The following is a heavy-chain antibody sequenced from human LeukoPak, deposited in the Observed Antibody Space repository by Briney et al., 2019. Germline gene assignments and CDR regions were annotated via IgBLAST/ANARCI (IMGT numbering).Heavy chain of an antibody. Sequence: EGSLRLSCSASGFTFSSYAMHWVRQAPWKELEYVSAISSNGDSTYYADSVKGRFTISRDNSKNTLYLQMNNMRAEDTAVYYCARQRGDYWGQGTPVTVSS. CDR3: ARQRGDY. D-gene: IGHD3-10*01. CDR2: ISSNGDST. V-gene: IGHV3-64*04. CDR1: GFTFSSYA. J-gene: IGHJ4*02.